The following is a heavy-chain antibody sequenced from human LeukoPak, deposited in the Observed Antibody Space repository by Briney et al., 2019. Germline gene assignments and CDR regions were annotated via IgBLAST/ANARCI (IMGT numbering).Heavy chain of an antibody. D-gene: IGHD3-22*01. CDR2: ISTSGRAI. CDR1: GFSFGDYY. CDR3: ARVPLYDRSGYYFDY. Sequence: GGSLRLSCAASGFSFGDYYMSWMRQAPGKGLEWVSYISTSGRAIFYADSVKGRFTISRDNAKNSLFLQMNSLRDEDTAVYYCARVPLYDRSGYYFDYWGLGTLVTVSS. V-gene: IGHV3-11*04. J-gene: IGHJ4*02.